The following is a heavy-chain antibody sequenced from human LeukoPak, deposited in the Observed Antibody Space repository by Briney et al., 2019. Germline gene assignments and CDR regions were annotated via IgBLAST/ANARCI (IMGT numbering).Heavy chain of an antibody. CDR2: IYYSGSA. D-gene: IGHD2-2*01. V-gene: IGHV4-31*02. J-gene: IGHJ4*02. CDR1: GGSISSGSYY. CDR3: ARGLATAQGEAAMPL. Sequence: PSETLSLTCIVSGGSISSGSYYWTWIRQHPGKGLEWIGYIYYSGSAYYNPSLESRVTISVDTSKNQFSLNLSSVTAADTAVYYCARGLATAQGEAAMPLWGQGTLVTVSS.